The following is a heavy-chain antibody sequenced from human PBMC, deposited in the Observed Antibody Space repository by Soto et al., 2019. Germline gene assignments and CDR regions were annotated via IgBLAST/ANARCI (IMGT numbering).Heavy chain of an antibody. D-gene: IGHD2-2*01. CDR2: IIPIFGTA. CDR1: GGTFSSYA. CDR3: ERVHCSCSSCYGYYYHYRMDF. J-gene: IGHJ6*02. Sequence: SVKVYCKASGGTFSSYAISWVRQAPGQGLEWMGGIIPIFGTANYAQKFQGRVTITADESTSTAYMELSSLRSEDTAVYYCERVHCSCSSCYGYYYHYRMDFWAQGTXVTGSS. V-gene: IGHV1-69*13.